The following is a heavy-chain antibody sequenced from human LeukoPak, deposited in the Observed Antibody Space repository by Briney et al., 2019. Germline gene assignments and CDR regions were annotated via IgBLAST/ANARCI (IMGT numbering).Heavy chain of an antibody. J-gene: IGHJ6*02. CDR1: GGSISSYY. CDR3: ARHYYGSGSYYGMDV. D-gene: IGHD3-10*01. V-gene: IGHV4-59*08. Sequence: SETLSLTCTVSGGSISSYYWSWIRQPPGKGLEWIGYIYYSGSTNYNPSLKSRVTISVDTSKNQFSLKLNSVTAADTAVYYCARHYYGSGSYYGMDVWGQGTTVTVSS. CDR2: IYYSGST.